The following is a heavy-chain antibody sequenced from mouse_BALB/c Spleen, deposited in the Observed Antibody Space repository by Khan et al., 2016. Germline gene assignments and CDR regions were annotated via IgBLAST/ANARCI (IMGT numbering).Heavy chain of an antibody. J-gene: IGHJ3*01. Sequence: QVTLKESGPGILQPSQTLSLTCSFSGFSLNTYGMGVGWIRQPSGKGLEWLAHIWWNDNKSYNTALKRRLTISKDTSNNQVFLRIASAATADTASSYCGRIARWDGAYWGQGTLVTVSA. V-gene: IGHV8-11*01. CDR1: GFSLNTYGMG. CDR3: GRIARWDGAY. CDR2: IWWNDNK. D-gene: IGHD4-1*01.